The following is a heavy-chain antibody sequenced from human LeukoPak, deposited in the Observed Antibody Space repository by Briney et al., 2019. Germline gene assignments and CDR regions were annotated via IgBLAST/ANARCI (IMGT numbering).Heavy chain of an antibody. V-gene: IGHV4-61*02. Sequence: SETLSLTCTVSGDSISSGDYYWSWIRQPAGKGLEWIGRIYTSGSTNYNPSLKSRVTISVDTSKNQFSLKLSSVTAADTAVYYCAREIAPFPLYGDHEGGFDYWGQGTLVTVSS. CDR3: AREIAPFPLYGDHEGGFDY. D-gene: IGHD4-17*01. CDR2: IYTSGST. J-gene: IGHJ4*02. CDR1: GDSISSGDYY.